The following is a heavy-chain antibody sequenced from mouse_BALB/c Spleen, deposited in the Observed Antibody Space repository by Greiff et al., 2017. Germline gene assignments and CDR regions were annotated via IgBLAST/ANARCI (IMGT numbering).Heavy chain of an antibody. J-gene: IGHJ4*01. V-gene: IGHV1-80*01. CDR3: ARYPATYYAMDY. Sequence: QVQLQQSGAELVRPGSSVKISCKASGYAFSSYWMNWVKQRPGQGLEWIGQIYPGDGDTNYNGKFKGKATLTADKSSSTAYMQLSSLTSEDSAVYFCARYPATYYAMDYWGQGTSVTVSS. D-gene: IGHD1-2*01. CDR1: GYAFSSYW. CDR2: IYPGDGDT.